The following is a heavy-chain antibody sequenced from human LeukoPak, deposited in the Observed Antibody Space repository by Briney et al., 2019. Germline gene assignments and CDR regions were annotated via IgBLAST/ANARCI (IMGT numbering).Heavy chain of an antibody. CDR2: IKQDGSEA. V-gene: IGHV3-7*01. CDR1: GFIFSDSW. CDR3: SNGIYDKSY. D-gene: IGHD2-8*01. Sequence: GGSLRLSCAASGFIFSDSWMSWVRQSPGKGLEWVANIKQDGSEAVYVDSVRGRFTISRDNAKNSLYLQMNSLRVEDTAMYYCSNGIYDKSYWGQGTLVTVSS. J-gene: IGHJ4*02.